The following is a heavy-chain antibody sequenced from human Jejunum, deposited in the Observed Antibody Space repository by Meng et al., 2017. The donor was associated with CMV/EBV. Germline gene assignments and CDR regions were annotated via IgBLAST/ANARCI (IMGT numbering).Heavy chain of an antibody. CDR3: ARQIRGFSAMDV. Sequence: SGFTVTGNYMSWVRQAPGKGLEWVATIKKDGSEKYYVASVKGRFTISRDNAKNSVYLQMNSLRAEDTAIYYCARQIRGFSAMDVWGQGTTVTVSS. J-gene: IGHJ6*02. D-gene: IGHD3-3*01. V-gene: IGHV3-7*03. CDR2: IKKDGSEK. CDR1: GFTVTGNY.